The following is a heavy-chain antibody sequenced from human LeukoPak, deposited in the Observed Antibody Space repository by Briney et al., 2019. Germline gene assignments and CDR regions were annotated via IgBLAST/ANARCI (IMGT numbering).Heavy chain of an antibody. D-gene: IGHD6-19*01. CDR1: GFTFSSYE. CDR2: ISSSGSTI. V-gene: IGHV3-48*03. Sequence: GGSLRLSCAASGFTFSSYEMNWVRQAPGKGLEWVSYISSSGSTIYYADSVKGRFTISRDNAKNSLYLQMNSLRAEDTAVYYCARVPGYSSGWYSETGTFDIWGQGTMVTVSS. CDR3: ARVPGYSSGWYSETGTFDI. J-gene: IGHJ3*02.